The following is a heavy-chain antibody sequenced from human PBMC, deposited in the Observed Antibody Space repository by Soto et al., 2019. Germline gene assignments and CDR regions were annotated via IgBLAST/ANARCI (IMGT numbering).Heavy chain of an antibody. CDR3: ASGGGGRIMNYYYYYGMDV. CDR1: GYTFTSYD. J-gene: IGHJ6*02. D-gene: IGHD2-15*01. CDR2: MNPNSGNT. V-gene: IGHV1-8*01. Sequence: QVQLVQSGAEVKKPGASVKVSCKASGYTFTSYDINWVRQATGQGLEWMGWMNPNSGNTGYAQKFQGRVTMTRNTSISTAYMELSSLRSEDTAVYYGASGGGGRIMNYYYYYGMDVWGQGTTVNVSS.